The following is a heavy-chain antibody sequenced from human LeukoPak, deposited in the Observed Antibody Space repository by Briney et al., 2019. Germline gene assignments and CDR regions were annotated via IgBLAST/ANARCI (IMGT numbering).Heavy chain of an antibody. CDR2: INPNSGGT. J-gene: IGHJ4*02. CDR1: GYTFTANY. Sequence: ASVKVSCKASGYTFTANYMHWVRQAPGQGLEWVGWINPNSGGTNHAQKFQGRVTMTRDTSISTAYMELSRLRSDDTAVYYCARESIVGATTLDYWGQGTLVTVSS. D-gene: IGHD1-26*01. CDR3: ARESIVGATTLDY. V-gene: IGHV1-2*02.